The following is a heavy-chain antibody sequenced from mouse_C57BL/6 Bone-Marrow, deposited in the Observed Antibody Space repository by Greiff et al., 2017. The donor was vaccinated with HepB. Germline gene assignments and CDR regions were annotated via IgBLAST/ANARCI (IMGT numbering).Heavy chain of an antibody. J-gene: IGHJ3*01. Sequence: QVQLKQSGAELARPGASVKLSCKASGYTFTSYGMSWVKQRTGQGLEWIGEIYPRSGNTYYNEKFKGKATLTADKSSSTAYMELRSLTSEDSAVYFCIYDGYYWFAYWGQGTLVTVSA. CDR1: GYTFTSYG. CDR2: IYPRSGNT. CDR3: IYDGYYWFAY. V-gene: IGHV1-81*01. D-gene: IGHD2-3*01.